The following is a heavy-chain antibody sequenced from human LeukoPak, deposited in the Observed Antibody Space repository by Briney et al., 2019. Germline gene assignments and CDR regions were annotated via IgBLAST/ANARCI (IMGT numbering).Heavy chain of an antibody. CDR1: GFTFGDYA. CDR3: TRVNRNFARNGYSSSWYVGY. Sequence: GGSLRLSCTASGFTFGDYAMSWVRQAPGKGLEWVGFIRSKAYGGTTEYAASVKGRFTISRDDSKSIAYLQMSSLKTEDTAVYYCTRVNRNFARNGYSSSWYVGYWGQGTLVTVSS. V-gene: IGHV3-49*04. CDR2: IRSKAYGGTT. D-gene: IGHD6-13*01. J-gene: IGHJ4*02.